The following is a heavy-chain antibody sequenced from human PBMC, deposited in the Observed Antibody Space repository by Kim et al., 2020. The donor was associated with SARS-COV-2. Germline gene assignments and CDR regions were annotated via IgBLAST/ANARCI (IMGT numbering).Heavy chain of an antibody. Sequence: GGSLRLSCAASGFSFSLFSMDWVRQAPGKGLEWVAYISSGGDTIHYSDSANGRFTISRDNARNSVSMQMNNSRDEDTAVYYCARGWLQNSFDYWGQGTPV. D-gene: IGHD5-12*01. CDR3: ARGWLQNSFDY. J-gene: IGHJ4*02. CDR2: ISSGGDTI. V-gene: IGHV3-48*02. CDR1: GFSFSLFS.